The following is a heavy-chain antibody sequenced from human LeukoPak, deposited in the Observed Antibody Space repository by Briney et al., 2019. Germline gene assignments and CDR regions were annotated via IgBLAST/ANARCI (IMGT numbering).Heavy chain of an antibody. CDR1: GYTFTSYY. D-gene: IGHD3-10*01. J-gene: IGHJ5*02. CDR3: ARDRGTSSGSYKNWFDP. V-gene: IGHV1-46*01. Sequence: ASVKVSCKASGYTFTSYYMHWVRQAPGQGLEWMGIINPSGGSTSYAQKFQGRVTMTRDTSTSTVYMELSSLRSEDTAVYYCARDRGTSSGSYKNWFDPWGQGTLVTVSS. CDR2: INPSGGST.